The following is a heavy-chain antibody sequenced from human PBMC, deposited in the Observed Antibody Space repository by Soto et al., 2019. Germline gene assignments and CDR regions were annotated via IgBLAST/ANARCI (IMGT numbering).Heavy chain of an antibody. Sequence: QVELVESGVGLVKPGGSLRLSCAASGFTFSDRFMSWVRQAPGKGLEWLSHTSGSSNYTKYADSVKGRFTISRDNAKNSLYLQMNSLRTEDTAVYYCARVSSSYYDSSGGCMDVWGQGTTVTVSS. J-gene: IGHJ6*02. D-gene: IGHD3-22*01. CDR1: GFTFSDRF. CDR2: TSGSSNYT. V-gene: IGHV3-11*06. CDR3: ARVSSSYYDSSGGCMDV.